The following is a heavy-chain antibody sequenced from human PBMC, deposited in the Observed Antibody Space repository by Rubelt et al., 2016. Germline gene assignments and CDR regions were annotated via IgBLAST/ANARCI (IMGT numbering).Heavy chain of an antibody. CDR2: IFYSGSP. V-gene: IGHV4-39*07. CDR3: ARVIIPAGNDY. CDR1: GSSISTSPYY. J-gene: IGHJ4*02. D-gene: IGHD2-2*01. Sequence: QLQLQESGPGLVKPSETLSLTCTVSGSSISTSPYYWGWIRQPPGKGLECIGTIFYSGSPFYNPSLKSRVSISVDTSKNQFSLKLRSVTAAETAVYYCARVIIPAGNDYWGQGILVTVSS.